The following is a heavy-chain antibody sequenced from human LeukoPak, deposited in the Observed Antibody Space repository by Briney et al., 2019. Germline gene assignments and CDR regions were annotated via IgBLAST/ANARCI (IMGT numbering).Heavy chain of an antibody. J-gene: IGHJ4*02. CDR1: EYTFTGYY. V-gene: IGHV1-69*05. CDR3: AIEGVRTVYSNYKRGSNDY. CDR2: ILPIFGTA. Sequence: SGTASCMPSEYTFTGYYVHWARQAPGQGLEWMGGILPIFGTANYAQTFQGRVTITTDESTRTAYMERSSLRSEDTAVYYCAIEGVRTVYSNYKRGSNDYWGQGTLVTVSS. D-gene: IGHD4-11*01.